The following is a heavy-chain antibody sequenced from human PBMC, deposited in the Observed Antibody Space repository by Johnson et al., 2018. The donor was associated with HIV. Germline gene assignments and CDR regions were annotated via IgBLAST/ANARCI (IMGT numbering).Heavy chain of an antibody. Sequence: VQLVESGRGVVQPGRSLRLSCAASGFTVNSNYMSWVRQAPGKGLEWVSVIYSGGATYYTDSVKGRFTISRDNSKNTVYLQMNSLRVEDTAVYYRARDNWNYNAFDIWGQGTMVTVSS. CDR2: IYSGGAT. CDR1: GFTVNSNY. CDR3: ARDNWNYNAFDI. D-gene: IGHD1-7*01. J-gene: IGHJ3*02. V-gene: IGHV3-66*01.